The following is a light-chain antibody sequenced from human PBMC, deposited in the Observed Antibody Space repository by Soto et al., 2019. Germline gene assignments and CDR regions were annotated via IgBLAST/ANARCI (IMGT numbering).Light chain of an antibody. Sequence: QSVLTQPRSVSGSPGQSVTISCTGTSSDVGGYNYVSWYQQHPGKAPKLMIYDVSKRPSGVPDRFSGSKSGNTASLTISGLQAEDEADYYCCSYAGSWVFGPGTKLTVL. CDR2: DVS. J-gene: IGLJ1*01. CDR3: CSYAGSWV. V-gene: IGLV2-11*01. CDR1: SSDVGGYNY.